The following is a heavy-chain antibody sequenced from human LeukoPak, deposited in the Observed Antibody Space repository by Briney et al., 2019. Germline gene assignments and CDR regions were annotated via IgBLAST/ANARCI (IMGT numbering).Heavy chain of an antibody. J-gene: IGHJ4*02. CDR3: ARAVPAAITPRGY. V-gene: IGHV3-48*01. CDR1: GFTFSSYS. D-gene: IGHD2-2*02. CDR2: ISSSSSTI. Sequence: GGSLRLSCAASGFTFSSYSMNWVRQAPGKGLEWVSYISSSSSTIYYADSVKGRFTISRDNAKNSLYLQMNSLRTEDTAVYYCARAVPAAITPRGYWGQGTLVTVSS.